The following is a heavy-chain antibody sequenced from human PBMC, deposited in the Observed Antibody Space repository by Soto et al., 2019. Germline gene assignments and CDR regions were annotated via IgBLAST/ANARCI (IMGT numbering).Heavy chain of an antibody. D-gene: IGHD2-15*01. CDR2: INPNSGGT. J-gene: IGHJ3*02. CDR3: ARGVGGTEGYCSGGSCLRGAFDI. CDR1: GYTFTGYY. V-gene: IGHV1-2*02. Sequence: EASVKVSCKASGYTFTGYYMHWVRQAPGQGLEWMGWINPNSGGTNYAQKFQGRVTMTRDTSISTAYMELSRLRSDDTAVYYCARGVGGTEGYCSGGSCLRGAFDIWGQGTMVTVSS.